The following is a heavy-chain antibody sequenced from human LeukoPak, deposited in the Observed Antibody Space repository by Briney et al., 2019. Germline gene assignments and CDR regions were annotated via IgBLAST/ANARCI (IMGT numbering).Heavy chain of an antibody. CDR1: GFTFSSYA. D-gene: IGHD6-19*01. J-gene: IGHJ4*02. V-gene: IGHV3-11*04. CDR2: ISSSGNTT. Sequence: PGGSLRLSCAASGFTFSSYAMSWIRQAPGKGLEWVSYISSSGNTTKNADSVKGRFTITRDNAKNSLYLQMNSLRAEDTAVYYCARDGGSAWFLDYWGQGTLVIVSS. CDR3: ARDGGSAWFLDY.